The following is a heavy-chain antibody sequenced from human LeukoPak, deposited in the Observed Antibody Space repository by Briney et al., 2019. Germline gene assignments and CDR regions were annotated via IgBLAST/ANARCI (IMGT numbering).Heavy chain of an antibody. D-gene: IGHD6-13*01. Sequence: PGRSLRLSCAAPGFTFSSYGMHWVRQAPGKGLEWVAIISYDGSNKYYADSVKGRFTISRDNSKNTLYLQMDSLRVEDTAVYCCAKDLYFRSSWPFDYWGQGTLVTVSS. CDR3: AKDLYFRSSWPFDY. CDR2: ISYDGSNK. CDR1: GFTFSSYG. V-gene: IGHV3-30*18. J-gene: IGHJ4*02.